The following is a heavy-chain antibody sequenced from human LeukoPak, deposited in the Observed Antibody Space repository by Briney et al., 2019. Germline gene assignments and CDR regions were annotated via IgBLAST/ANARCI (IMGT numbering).Heavy chain of an antibody. D-gene: IGHD3-10*01. V-gene: IGHV1-8*01. Sequence: ASVTVSCKASVYTFTSYDINWVRQVTGQGLEWMGWMNPNSGNTGYAQKFQGRVTMTRNTSISTAYMELSSLRSEDTAVYYCARGPARDYGSGSSWFDPWGQGTLVTVSS. CDR1: VYTFTSYD. CDR2: MNPNSGNT. CDR3: ARGPARDYGSGSSWFDP. J-gene: IGHJ5*02.